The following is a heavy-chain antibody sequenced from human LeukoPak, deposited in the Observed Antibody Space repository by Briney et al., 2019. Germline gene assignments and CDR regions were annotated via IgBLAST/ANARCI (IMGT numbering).Heavy chain of an antibody. CDR2: IYYSGST. CDR1: GGSISSGGYY. J-gene: IGHJ6*02. D-gene: IGHD3-10*01. Sequence: PSETLSLTCTVSGGSISSGGYYWSWIRQHPGKGLEWIGYIYYSGSTYYNPSLKSRVTISVDTSKNQFSLKLSSVTAADTAVYYCARRRLWFGESGHYYYYGMDVWGQGTTVTVSS. CDR3: ARRRLWFGESGHYYYYGMDV. V-gene: IGHV4-31*03.